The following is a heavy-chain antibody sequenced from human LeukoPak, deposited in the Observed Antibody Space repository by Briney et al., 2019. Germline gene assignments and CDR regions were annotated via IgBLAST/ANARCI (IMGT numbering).Heavy chain of an antibody. CDR1: GFTFGDYA. Sequence: QPGRSLRLSCTASGFTFGDYAMSWVRQAPGKVLEWVGFIRSKAYGGTTEYAASVKGRFTISRDDSKSIAYLQMNSLKTEDTAVYYCTSDDAFDIWGQGTMVTVSS. CDR2: IRSKAYGGTT. CDR3: TSDDAFDI. V-gene: IGHV3-49*04. J-gene: IGHJ3*02.